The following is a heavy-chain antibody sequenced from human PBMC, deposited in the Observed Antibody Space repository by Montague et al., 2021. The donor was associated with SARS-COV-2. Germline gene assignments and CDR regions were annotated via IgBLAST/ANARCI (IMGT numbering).Heavy chain of an antibody. J-gene: IGHJ4*02. CDR3: ARVDSSGPGDY. CDR1: GGSLNNYF. CDR2: ISDSGST. V-gene: IGHV4-59*08. Sequence: SETLSLTCTVSGGSLNNYFWSWIRQPPGKGLEWVGYISDSGSTNYNPSLQSRVTISVNTARNQFSLKLIAVTAADTAFYYCARVDSSGPGDYWGQGILVSVSS. D-gene: IGHD3-22*01.